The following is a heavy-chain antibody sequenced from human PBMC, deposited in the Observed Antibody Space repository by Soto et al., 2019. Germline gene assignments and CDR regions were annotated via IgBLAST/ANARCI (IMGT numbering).Heavy chain of an antibody. V-gene: IGHV3-23*01. CDR1: GFTFSNYV. CDR3: AKGWHFRGGQFEY. CDR2: ISDSGDTT. J-gene: IGHJ4*02. D-gene: IGHD3-3*02. Sequence: EVQLLESGGNLVQPGGSLRLSCVASGFTFSNYVMSWVRQAPGKGLEWVSGISDSGDTTYSADFVKGRFTISRDNSKNTLYLQMTSLRAEDTVVYYCAKGWHFRGGQFEYWGQGPLVSVSS.